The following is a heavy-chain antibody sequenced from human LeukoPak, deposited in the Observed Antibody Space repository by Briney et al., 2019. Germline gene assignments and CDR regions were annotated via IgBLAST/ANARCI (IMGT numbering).Heavy chain of an antibody. CDR3: ARDLVATSYYDILTGPDLTHYGMDV. V-gene: IGHV1-69*04. Sequence: GASVKVSCKASGGTFSSYAISWVRQAPGQGLEWMGRIIPILGIANYAQKFQGRVTITADKSTSTAYMELSSLRSEDTAVYYCARDLVATSYYDILTGPDLTHYGMDVWGQGTTVTVSS. J-gene: IGHJ6*02. D-gene: IGHD3-9*01. CDR1: GGTFSSYA. CDR2: IIPILGIA.